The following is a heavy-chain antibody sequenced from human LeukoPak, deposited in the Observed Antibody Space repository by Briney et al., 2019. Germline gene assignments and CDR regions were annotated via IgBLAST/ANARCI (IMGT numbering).Heavy chain of an antibody. CDR3: ARGMGYCSSTSCPAGD. D-gene: IGHD2-2*01. Sequence: SETLSLTCAVSGGSISSGGYSWSWIRQPPGKGLEWIGYIYHSGSTYYNPSLKSRVTISVDRSKNQFSLKLSSVTAADTAVYYCARGMGYCSSTSCPAGDWGQGTLVTVSS. J-gene: IGHJ4*02. CDR1: GGSISSGGYS. CDR2: IYHSGST. V-gene: IGHV4-30-2*01.